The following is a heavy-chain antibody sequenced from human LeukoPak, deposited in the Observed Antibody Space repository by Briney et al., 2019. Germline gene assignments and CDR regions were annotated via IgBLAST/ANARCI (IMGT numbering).Heavy chain of an antibody. D-gene: IGHD5-12*01. CDR1: GGTFSSYA. J-gene: IGHJ4*02. V-gene: IGHV1-69*13. CDR3: ARSDSGYDGDDY. Sequence: EASVKVSCKASGGTFSSYAISWVRQAPGQGLEWMGGIIPIFGTANYAQKFQGRVAITADESTSTAYMELSSLRSEDTAVYYCARSDSGYDGDDYWGQGTLVTVSS. CDR2: IIPIFGTA.